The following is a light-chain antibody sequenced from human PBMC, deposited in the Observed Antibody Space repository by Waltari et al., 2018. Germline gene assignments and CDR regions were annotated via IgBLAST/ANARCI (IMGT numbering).Light chain of an antibody. Sequence: DIQLTQSPSFLSASVGDRVTITCRASQGINNYLAWYQQKPGKAPKVLIYAASTLQSGVPSRCSGSGSGTEFPLTISSLQPEDFASYYCQQLNSYPATFGPGTKINIK. CDR1: QGINNY. CDR2: AAS. CDR3: QQLNSYPAT. J-gene: IGKJ3*01. V-gene: IGKV1-9*01.